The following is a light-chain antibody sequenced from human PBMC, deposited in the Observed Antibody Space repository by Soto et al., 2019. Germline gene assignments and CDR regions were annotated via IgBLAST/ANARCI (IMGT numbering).Light chain of an antibody. CDR1: QDITTY. CDR3: QQYDDLPFT. V-gene: IGKV1-33*01. Sequence: DMHMSQSASTLSPSVGDRASITCQASQDITTYVNGYQQKPGKAPNLLSYDASNLETGVPSRFSGRGSGTDFTFTISSLQPEDVATYYCQQYDDLPFTFGPRTKVDI. CDR2: DAS. J-gene: IGKJ3*01.